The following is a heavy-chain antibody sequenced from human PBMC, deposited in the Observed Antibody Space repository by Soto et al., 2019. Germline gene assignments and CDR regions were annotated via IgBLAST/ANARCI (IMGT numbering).Heavy chain of an antibody. D-gene: IGHD2-15*01. CDR3: AADGNGAAFDI. CDR2: INAGNGNT. J-gene: IGHJ3*02. Sequence: ASVKVSFKASGYTLTSYAMHWVRQAPGQRLEWMGWINAGNGNTKYSQKFQGRVTITRDTSASTAYMELSSLRSEDTAVYYCAADGNGAAFDIWGQGTMVTVSS. V-gene: IGHV1-3*01. CDR1: GYTLTSYA.